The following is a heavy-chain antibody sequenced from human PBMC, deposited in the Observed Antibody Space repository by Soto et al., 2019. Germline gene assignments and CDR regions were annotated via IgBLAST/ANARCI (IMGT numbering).Heavy chain of an antibody. Sequence: QVQLVQSGAEVKTPGASVKVSCKASGYTFTSYYMNWVRQAPGQGLEWMGWMNPNSGNTGYAQKFQGRLTMTRETAISIAHMELSSLRNEETAVYSCARSDGYNFNWLDSWGQGTLVTVSA. J-gene: IGHJ5*01. V-gene: IGHV1-8*01. CDR1: GYTFTSYY. CDR3: ARSDGYNFNWLDS. D-gene: IGHD2-21*01. CDR2: MNPNSGNT.